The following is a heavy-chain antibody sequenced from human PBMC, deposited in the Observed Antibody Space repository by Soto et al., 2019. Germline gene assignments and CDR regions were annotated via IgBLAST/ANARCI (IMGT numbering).Heavy chain of an antibody. Sequence: GAAVKVSCKASGGTFSSYAISWVRQAPGQGLEWMGGIIPIFGTASYAQKFQGRVTITADESKSTAYMELSSLRSEDTAVYYCARGYSSGGYYGMDVWGQATTVTVSS. CDR2: IIPIFGTA. D-gene: IGHD6-25*01. CDR3: ARGYSSGGYYGMDV. V-gene: IGHV1-69*13. CDR1: GGTFSSYA. J-gene: IGHJ6*02.